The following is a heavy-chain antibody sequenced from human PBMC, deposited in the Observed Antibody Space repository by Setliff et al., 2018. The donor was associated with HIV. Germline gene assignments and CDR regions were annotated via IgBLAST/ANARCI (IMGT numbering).Heavy chain of an antibody. CDR1: GFTFNYHA. CDR3: AKGYTPTFWEYNWFDV. D-gene: IGHD3-16*02. CDR2: ISGSGDST. J-gene: IGHJ5*02. V-gene: IGHV3-23*01. Sequence: PGGSLRLSCAASGFTFNYHAMTWVRQAPGKGLEWVSGISGSGDSTFYAHSVKGRFTISRDNSRDTLYLEMNNLRAEDTALYYCAKGYTPTFWEYNWFDVWGQGTQVTVSS.